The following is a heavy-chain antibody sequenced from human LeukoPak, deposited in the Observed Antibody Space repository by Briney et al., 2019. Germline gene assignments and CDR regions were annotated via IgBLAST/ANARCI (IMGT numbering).Heavy chain of an antibody. Sequence: SGTLSLTCTVSGGSISSSTYYWCWIRQPPGKGLARIGSIYYSGSTYYNPSLKSRVTISVDTSKNQFSLKLSSVTAADTAVYYCARDHWRAVAGIDYWGQGTLVTVSS. V-gene: IGHV4-39*07. J-gene: IGHJ4*02. D-gene: IGHD6-19*01. CDR1: GGSISSSTYY. CDR2: IYYSGST. CDR3: ARDHWRAVAGIDY.